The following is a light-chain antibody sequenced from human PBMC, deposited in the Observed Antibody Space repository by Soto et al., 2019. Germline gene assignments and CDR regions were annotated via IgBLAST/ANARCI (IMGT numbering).Light chain of an antibody. V-gene: IGKV1-5*03. CDR2: RAS. Sequence: DIQMTQSPSTLSASAGDRVTITCRASQNIDMYLAWYQQKPGQAPSLLIYRASSLQSVVPSRFSGSGAGTEFTLTISSLQPDDFATYYCQQSITYPWTFGQGTKVDIK. J-gene: IGKJ1*01. CDR1: QNIDMY. CDR3: QQSITYPWT.